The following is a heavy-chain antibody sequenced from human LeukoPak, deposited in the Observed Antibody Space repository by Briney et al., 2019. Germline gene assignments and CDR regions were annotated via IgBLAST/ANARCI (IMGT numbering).Heavy chain of an antibody. CDR2: INPNSGGT. CDR1: GYTFTGYY. CDR3: ARDPGRRDGYNFDY. Sequence: ASVKVSCKASGYTFTGYYMHWVRRAPGQGLEWLGWINPNSGGTNYAQKFQGRVTMTRDTSISTAYMELSRLRSDDTAVYYCARDPGRRDGYNFDYWGQGTLVTVSS. V-gene: IGHV1-2*02. J-gene: IGHJ4*02. D-gene: IGHD5-24*01.